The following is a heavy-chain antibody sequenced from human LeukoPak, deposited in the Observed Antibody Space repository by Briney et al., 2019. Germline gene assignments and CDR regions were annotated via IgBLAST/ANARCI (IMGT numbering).Heavy chain of an antibody. CDR2: IWHDGTNT. J-gene: IGHJ4*02. D-gene: IGHD3-10*01. V-gene: IGHV3-33*01. CDR1: GFTFSAYG. Sequence: PGGSLRLSCAASGFTFSAYGMHWVSQAPGKGLEWVAFIWHDGTNTFYADSVKGRFTISRDNSKNTVYLEMNSLRAEDTAVYYCARDGTGTTLVRGVMGNFDYWGQGTLVTVSS. CDR3: ARDGTGTTLVRGVMGNFDY.